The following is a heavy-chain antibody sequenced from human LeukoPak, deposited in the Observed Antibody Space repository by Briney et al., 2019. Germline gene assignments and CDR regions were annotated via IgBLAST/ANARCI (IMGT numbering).Heavy chain of an antibody. CDR2: IKSKTDGGTT. V-gene: IGHV3-15*01. Sequence: GGSLRLSCAASGFTFSSYSMNWVRQAPGKGLEWVGRIKSKTDGGTTDYAAPVKGRFTISRDDSKNTLYLQMNSLKTEDTAVYYCTTPSGYSYGNDAFDIWGQGTMVTVSS. CDR1: GFTFSSYS. J-gene: IGHJ3*02. CDR3: TTPSGYSYGNDAFDI. D-gene: IGHD5-18*01.